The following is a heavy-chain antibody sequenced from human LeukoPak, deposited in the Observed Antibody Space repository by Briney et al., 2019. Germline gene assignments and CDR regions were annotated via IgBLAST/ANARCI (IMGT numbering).Heavy chain of an antibody. CDR3: ARGSEWSSGVSDY. J-gene: IGHJ4*02. Sequence: GGSLRLSCAASGFTFSNYWMNWVRQAPGKGLEWVSSISGSSAYIYYADSVKGRFTISRDNAKNSLYLQMNSLRAEDTAVYYCARGSEWSSGVSDYWGQGTLVTVSS. CDR2: ISGSSAYI. CDR1: GFTFSNYW. V-gene: IGHV3-21*01. D-gene: IGHD3-3*01.